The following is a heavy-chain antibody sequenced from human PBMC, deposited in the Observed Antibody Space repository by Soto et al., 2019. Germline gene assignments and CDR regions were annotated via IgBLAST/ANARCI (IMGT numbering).Heavy chain of an antibody. CDR3: AKDRSVDYDILTGYSESIDY. Sequence: EVQLLESGGGLVQPGGSLRLSCAASGFTFSSYAMSWVRQAPGKGLEWVSAISGSGGSTYYADSVKGRFTISRDNSKNTLYLQMNRLRAEDTAVYYCAKDRSVDYDILTGYSESIDYWGQGTLVTVSS. CDR1: GFTFSSYA. CDR2: ISGSGGST. J-gene: IGHJ4*02. D-gene: IGHD3-9*01. V-gene: IGHV3-23*01.